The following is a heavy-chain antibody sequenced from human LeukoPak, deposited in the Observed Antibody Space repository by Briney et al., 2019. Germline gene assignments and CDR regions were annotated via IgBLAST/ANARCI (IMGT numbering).Heavy chain of an antibody. CDR2: ISSSSSYI. D-gene: IGHD5-12*01. Sequence: GGSLRLCCAASGFTFSSYSMNWVRQAPGKGLEWVSSISSSSSYIYYADSVKGRFTISRDNAKNSLYLQMNSLRAEDTAVYYCAKEVRSRWLQNAFDIWGQGTMVTVSS. J-gene: IGHJ3*02. CDR1: GFTFSSYS. V-gene: IGHV3-21*01. CDR3: AKEVRSRWLQNAFDI.